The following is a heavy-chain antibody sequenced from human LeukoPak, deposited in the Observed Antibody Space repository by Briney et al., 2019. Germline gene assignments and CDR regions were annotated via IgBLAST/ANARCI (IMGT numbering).Heavy chain of an antibody. Sequence: SETLSLTCAVYGGSFSGYYWSWIRQPPGKGLEWIGEINHSGSTNYNPSLKSRVTISVDTSKNQFSLKLSSVTAADTAVYYCARPPGIAAAGPRFDPWGQGTLVTVSS. J-gene: IGHJ5*02. D-gene: IGHD6-13*01. CDR1: GGSFSGYY. CDR3: ARPPGIAAAGPRFDP. CDR2: INHSGST. V-gene: IGHV4-34*01.